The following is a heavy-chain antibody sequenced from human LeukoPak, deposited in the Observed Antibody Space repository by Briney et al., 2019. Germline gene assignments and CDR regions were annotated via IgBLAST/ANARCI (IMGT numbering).Heavy chain of an antibody. CDR1: GFPFSSYW. D-gene: IGHD1-20*01. CDR2: INWNGGST. J-gene: IGHJ6*02. CDR3: AREDYNWNDYYYYGMDV. Sequence: GGSLRLSCVASGFPFSSYWMTWVRQAPGKGLEWVSTINWNGGSTGYADSVKGRFTISRDNAKNSLFLQMNSLRAEDTAFYYCAREDYNWNDYYYYGMDVWGQGTTVTVSS. V-gene: IGHV3-20*04.